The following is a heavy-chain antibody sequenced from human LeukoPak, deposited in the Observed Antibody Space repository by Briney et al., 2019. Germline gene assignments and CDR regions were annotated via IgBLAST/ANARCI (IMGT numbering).Heavy chain of an antibody. CDR1: GYTFTSYD. D-gene: IGHD3-10*01. Sequence: ASVKVSCKASGYTFTSYDINWVRQATGQGLEWMGWMNPNSGYTGYAQKFQGRVTMTRNTSISTAYMELSSLRSEDTAVYYCARTYGSGSYRPDYYYYYMDVWGKGTTVTVSS. V-gene: IGHV1-8*01. CDR3: ARTYGSGSYRPDYYYYYMDV. CDR2: MNPNSGYT. J-gene: IGHJ6*03.